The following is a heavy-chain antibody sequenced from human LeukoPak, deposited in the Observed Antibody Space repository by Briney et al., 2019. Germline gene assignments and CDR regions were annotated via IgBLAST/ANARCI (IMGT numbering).Heavy chain of an antibody. CDR3: VKPGWYYDSSGYSYYYGMDV. V-gene: IGHV3-64D*09. Sequence: GGSLRLSCSASGFTFSRYGMHWVRQAPGKGLEYVSAIVSNGDSTYYADSVKGRSTISRDNAKNTLYLQMSSLRPDDTAVYYCVKPGWYYDSSGYSYYYGMDVWGQGTMVTVSS. J-gene: IGHJ6*02. CDR2: IVSNGDST. CDR1: GFTFSRYG. D-gene: IGHD3-22*01.